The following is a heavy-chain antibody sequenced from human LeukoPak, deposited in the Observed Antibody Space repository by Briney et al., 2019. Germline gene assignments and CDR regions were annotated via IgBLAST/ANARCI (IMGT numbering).Heavy chain of an antibody. J-gene: IGHJ4*02. D-gene: IGHD5-18*01. Sequence: GGSLRLSCAASGFTFSHYSMNWVRQAPGKGLEWVSYISSSSSTIYYPDSLKGRFTISRDNAKNSLYLQMNSLRTEDTAVYYCARGLRRGYHQLDYWGQGTLVTVSS. CDR2: ISSSSSTI. V-gene: IGHV3-48*01. CDR1: GFTFSHYS. CDR3: ARGLRRGYHQLDY.